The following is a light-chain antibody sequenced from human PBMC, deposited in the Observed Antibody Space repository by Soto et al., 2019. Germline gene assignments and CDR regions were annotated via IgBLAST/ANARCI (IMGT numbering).Light chain of an antibody. V-gene: IGLV2-14*01. J-gene: IGLJ1*01. CDR2: AVS. CDR1: SSDVGGYNY. CDR3: SPFTTSSTDL. Sequence: QSVLTKPASVSGSPGQSITISCTGTSSDVGGYNYVSWYQQPPGKAPKLIIYAVSNRPSGVSNRFSGSKSGNTASLTITGLQADDEGDYYCSPFTTSSTDLFGPGTKVTVL.